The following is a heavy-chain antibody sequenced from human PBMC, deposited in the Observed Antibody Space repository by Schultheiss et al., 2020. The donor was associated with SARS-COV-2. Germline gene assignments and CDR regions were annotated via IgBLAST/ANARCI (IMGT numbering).Heavy chain of an antibody. J-gene: IGHJ4*02. V-gene: IGHV4-39*07. CDR2: IYHSGST. D-gene: IGHD6-13*01. CDR3: ARSPGIAAAPFDY. CDR1: GGSISSSSYY. Sequence: SETLSLTCTVSGGSISSSSYYWGWIRQPPGKGLEWIGSIYHSGSTNYNPSLKSRVTISVDTSKNQFSLKLSSVTAADTAVYYCARSPGIAAAPFDYWGQGTLVTVSS.